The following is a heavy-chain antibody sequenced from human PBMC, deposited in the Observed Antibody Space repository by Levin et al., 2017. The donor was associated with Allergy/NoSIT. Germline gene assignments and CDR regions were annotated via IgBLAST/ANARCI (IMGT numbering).Heavy chain of an antibody. CDR2: IIPIFGTA. V-gene: IGHV1-69*13. Sequence: PTASVKVSCKASGGTFSSYAISWVRQAPGQGLEWMGGIIPIFGTANYAQKFQGRVTITADESTSTAYMELSSLRSEDTAVYYCARDLRQVRGVKSLLRGSEYFQHWGQGTLVTVSS. CDR1: GGTFSSYA. J-gene: IGHJ1*01. D-gene: IGHD3-10*01. CDR3: ARDLRQVRGVKSLLRGSEYFQH.